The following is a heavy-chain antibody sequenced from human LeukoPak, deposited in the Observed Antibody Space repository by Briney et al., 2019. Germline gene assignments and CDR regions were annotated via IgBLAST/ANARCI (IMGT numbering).Heavy chain of an antibody. CDR1: GGTFSSYA. V-gene: IGHV1-69*13. J-gene: IGHJ5*02. CDR3: ARDSNLGYCSSTSCFKRPRERFDP. D-gene: IGHD2-2*01. CDR2: IIPIFGTA. Sequence: ASVKVSCKASGGTFSSYAISWVRQAPGQGLEWMGGIIPIFGTANYAQKFQGRVTITADEFTSTAYMELSSLRSEDTAVYYCARDSNLGYCSSTSCFKRPRERFDPWGQGTLVTVSS.